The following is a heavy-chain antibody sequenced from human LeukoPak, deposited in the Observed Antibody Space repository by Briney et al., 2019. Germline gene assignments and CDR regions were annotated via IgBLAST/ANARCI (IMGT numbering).Heavy chain of an antibody. CDR3: ARGFGDLLYGDY. D-gene: IGHD3-10*01. V-gene: IGHV4-38-2*02. Sequence: KPSETLSLTCTVSAYSISSGYYWGWIRQPPGKWLEWIGSIYHSGRAYYNPSLKSRVTISVDTSKNQFSLKLSSVTAADTAVYYCARGFGDLLYGDYWGQGTLVTVSS. CDR2: IYHSGRA. J-gene: IGHJ4*02. CDR1: AYSISSGYY.